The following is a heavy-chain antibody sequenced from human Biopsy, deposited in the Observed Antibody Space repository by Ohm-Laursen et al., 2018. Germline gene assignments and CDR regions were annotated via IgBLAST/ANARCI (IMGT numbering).Heavy chain of an antibody. CDR2: NIPILGTG. CDR1: EGTFSNYG. Sequence: SSVKVSCKTPEGTFSNYGVNWVRQAPGQGLEWLGGNIPILGTGNYAQKFQDRVTVAADTSTSTATMELRSLRSDDTAVYYCATKLTGYFHHWGQGTLVIVSS. J-gene: IGHJ1*01. CDR3: ATKLTGYFHH. V-gene: IGHV1-69*06. D-gene: IGHD3-9*01.